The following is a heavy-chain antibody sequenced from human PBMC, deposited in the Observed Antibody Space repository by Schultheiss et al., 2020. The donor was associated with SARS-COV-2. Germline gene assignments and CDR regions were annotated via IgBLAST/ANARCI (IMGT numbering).Heavy chain of an antibody. V-gene: IGHV4-59*05. J-gene: IGHJ4*02. D-gene: IGHD6-19*01. CDR1: GFTFSSYSMN. Sequence: GSLRLSCAASGFTFSSYSMNWVRQAPGKGLEWIGSIYYSGSTYYNPSLKSRVTISVDTSKNQFSLKLSSVTAADTAVYYCARVRADSSGWYDYWGQGTLVTVSS. CDR2: IYYSGST. CDR3: ARVRADSSGWYDY.